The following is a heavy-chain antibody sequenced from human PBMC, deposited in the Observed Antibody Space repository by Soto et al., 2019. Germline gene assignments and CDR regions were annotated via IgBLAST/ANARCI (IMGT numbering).Heavy chain of an antibody. V-gene: IGHV4-59*01. J-gene: IGHJ4*02. CDR3: ARIAAAADFDY. CDR1: GGSISSYY. CDR2: IYYSGST. D-gene: IGHD6-13*01. Sequence: SETLSLTCTVSGGSISSYYWSWIRQPPGKGLEWIGYIYYSGSTNYNPSLKSRVTISVDTSKNQFSLKLSSVTAADTAVYYCARIAAAADFDYWGQGTLVTVSS.